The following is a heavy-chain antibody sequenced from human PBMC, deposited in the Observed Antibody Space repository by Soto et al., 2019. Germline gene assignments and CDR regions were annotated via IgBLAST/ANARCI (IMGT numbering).Heavy chain of an antibody. CDR2: IYYSGST. Sequence: PSETLSLTCTVSGGSISSGGYYWSWIRQHPGKGLEWIGYIYYSGSTYYNPSLKSRVTISVDTSKNQFSLSLTSVTAADTAVFYCARGPGIAVAGPPVSYFDYWGLGILVTVSS. CDR3: ARGPGIAVAGPPVSYFDY. J-gene: IGHJ4*02. D-gene: IGHD6-19*01. CDR1: GGSISSGGYY. V-gene: IGHV4-31*03.